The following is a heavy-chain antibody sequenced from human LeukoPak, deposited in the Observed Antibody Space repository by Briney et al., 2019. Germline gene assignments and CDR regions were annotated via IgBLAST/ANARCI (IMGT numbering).Heavy chain of an antibody. CDR1: GFTFSSYW. CDR3: AREGGLSGFDP. D-gene: IGHD3-16*01. J-gene: IGHJ5*02. Sequence: GGSLRLSCAAPGFTFSSYWMHWVRQAPGKGLVWVSRINSDGSSTSYADSVKGRFTISRDNAKNTLYLQMNSLRAEDTAVYYCAREGGLSGFDPWGQGTLVTVSS. CDR2: INSDGSST. V-gene: IGHV3-74*01.